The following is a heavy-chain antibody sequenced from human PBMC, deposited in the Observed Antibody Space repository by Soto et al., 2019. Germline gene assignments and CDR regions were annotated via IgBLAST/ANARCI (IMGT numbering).Heavy chain of an antibody. CDR1: GGSISSYY. Sequence: SETLSLTCTVSGGSISSYYWSWIRQSPGKGLEWIGHVYASGSTNYSPSLKSRVTISLDTSKNQFSLKLSSVTAADTAVYYCARGLQDYWSGYIVGPRGYYYGMDVWGQGTTVTVSS. D-gene: IGHD3-3*01. CDR2: VYASGST. V-gene: IGHV4-59*01. J-gene: IGHJ6*02. CDR3: ARGLQDYWSGYIVGPRGYYYGMDV.